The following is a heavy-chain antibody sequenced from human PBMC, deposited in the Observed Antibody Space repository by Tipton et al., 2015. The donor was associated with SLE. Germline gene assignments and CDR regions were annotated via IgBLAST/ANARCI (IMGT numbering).Heavy chain of an antibody. D-gene: IGHD1-26*01. CDR2: ITHSGGT. CDR1: GETFRGYY. CDR3: ARRPVGSTLDY. J-gene: IGHJ4*02. V-gene: IGHV4-34*01. Sequence: TLSLTCAVYGETFRGYYFRWIRQPPGKGLDWIGEITHSGGTNYKPSLKRRVTISVDTYTNQFSLRLSSVTAADTAVYYYARRPVGSTLDYLGQGTLVTVSS.